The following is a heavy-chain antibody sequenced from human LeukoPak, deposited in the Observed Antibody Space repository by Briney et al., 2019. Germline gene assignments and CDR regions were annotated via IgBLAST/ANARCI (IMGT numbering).Heavy chain of an antibody. CDR3: ASFNNWNPPR. CDR1: GFTFRTYW. D-gene: IGHD1-1*01. V-gene: IGHV3-48*01. CDR2: ISSSSSTI. J-gene: IGHJ4*02. Sequence: PGGSLRLSCAASGFTFRTYWMSWVRQAPGKGLEWVSYISSSSSTIYYADSVKGRFTISRDNAKNSLYLQMNSLRAEDTAVYYCASFNNWNPPRWGQGTLVTVSS.